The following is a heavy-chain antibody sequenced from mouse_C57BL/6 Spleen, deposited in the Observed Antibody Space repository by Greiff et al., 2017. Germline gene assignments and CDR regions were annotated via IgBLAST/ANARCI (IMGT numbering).Heavy chain of an antibody. J-gene: IGHJ4*01. CDR3: ARGTGDYYAVDY. CDR2: IHPNSGST. CDR1: GYTFTSYW. D-gene: IGHD3-3*01. Sequence: QVQLKQPGAELVKPGASVKLSCKASGYTFTSYWMHWVKQRPGQGLEWIGLIHPNSGSTNYNEKFKSKATLTVDTSSSTAYMQLSSLTSEDSAVYYCARGTGDYYAVDYWGQGTSVTVSS. V-gene: IGHV1-64*01.